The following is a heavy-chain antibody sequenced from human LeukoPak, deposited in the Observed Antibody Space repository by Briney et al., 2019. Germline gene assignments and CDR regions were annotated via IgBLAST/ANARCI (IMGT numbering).Heavy chain of an antibody. V-gene: IGHV3-49*05. CDR1: GFTFGDYA. Sequence: KPGRSLRLSCTASGFTFGDYAMSWFRQAPGKGLEWVGFIRSKAYGGTTEYAASVKGRFTISRDDSKSIAYLQMNSLKTEDTAVYYCARAVVVVAANVIWFDPWGQGTLVTVSS. CDR3: ARAVVVVAANVIWFDP. CDR2: IRSKAYGGTT. D-gene: IGHD2-15*01. J-gene: IGHJ5*02.